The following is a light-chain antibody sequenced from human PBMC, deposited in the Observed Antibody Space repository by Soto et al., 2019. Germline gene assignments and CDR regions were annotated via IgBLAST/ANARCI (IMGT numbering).Light chain of an antibody. CDR3: SSYAGSNKLGV. J-gene: IGLJ2*01. V-gene: IGLV2-8*01. CDR1: SSDVGGYNY. CDR2: EVS. Sequence: QSALTQPPSASGSPGQSVTISCTGTSSDVGGYNYVSWYQQHPGNAPKLMIYEVSKRPSGVPDRFSGSKSGNTASLTVSGLQAEDEVDYYCSSYAGSNKLGVFGGGTKLTVL.